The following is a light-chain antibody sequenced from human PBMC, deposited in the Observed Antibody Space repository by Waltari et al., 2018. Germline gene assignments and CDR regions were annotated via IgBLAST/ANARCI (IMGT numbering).Light chain of an antibody. J-gene: IGKJ4*01. CDR3: QQYDGIVLT. CDR1: QSVSSIS. V-gene: IGKV3-20*01. Sequence: EIVLTQSPGTLSLSPGERATLSCRASQSVSSISLTWYQQKPGQAPWLLIYGASSRATGIPDRFSGSGSGTDFALTISRLEPEDFAVYYCQQYDGIVLTFGGGTKVEI. CDR2: GAS.